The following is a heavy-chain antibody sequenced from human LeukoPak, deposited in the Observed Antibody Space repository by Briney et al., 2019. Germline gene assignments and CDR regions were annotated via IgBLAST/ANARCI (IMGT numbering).Heavy chain of an antibody. CDR3: ARETDYGDLYDYYYYMDV. D-gene: IGHD4-17*01. CDR1: GFTFSDYY. Sequence: GGSLRLSCAASGFTFSDYYMSWIRQAPGKGLEWVSYISSSGSTIYYADSVKGRFTISRDNAKNSLYLQMNSPRAEDTAVYYCARETDYGDLYDYYYYMDVWGKGTTVTVSS. CDR2: ISSSGSTI. V-gene: IGHV3-11*04. J-gene: IGHJ6*03.